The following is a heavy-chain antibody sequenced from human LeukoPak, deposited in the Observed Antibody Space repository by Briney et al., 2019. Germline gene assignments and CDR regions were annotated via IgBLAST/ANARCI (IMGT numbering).Heavy chain of an antibody. CDR2: IYYSGSA. CDR1: GGSISSYY. J-gene: IGHJ3*02. CDR3: ARGGTAVIAPYAFDI. Sequence: SETLSLTCTVSGGSISSYYWSWIRQPPGKGLEWIGYIYYSGSANFNPSVKSRVAMSVDTSKKQFSLKLSSLTAADTAVYYCARGGTAVIAPYAFDIWGQGTMVTVSS. D-gene: IGHD4-23*01. V-gene: IGHV4-59*01.